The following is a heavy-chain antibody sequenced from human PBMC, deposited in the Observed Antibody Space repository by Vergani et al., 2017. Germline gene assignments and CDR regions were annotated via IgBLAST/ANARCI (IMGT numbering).Heavy chain of an antibody. CDR2: IYYSGST. CDR1: GFTFDDYA. D-gene: IGHD3-3*01. V-gene: IGHV4-59*01. Sequence: VQLVESGGGLVQPGRSLRLSCAASGFTFDDYAMHWVRQAPGKGLEWIGYIYYSGSTNYNPSLKSRVTISVDTSKNQFSLKLSSVTAADTAVYYCARDLRFLEPTYYFDYWGQGTLVTVSS. J-gene: IGHJ4*02. CDR3: ARDLRFLEPTYYFDY.